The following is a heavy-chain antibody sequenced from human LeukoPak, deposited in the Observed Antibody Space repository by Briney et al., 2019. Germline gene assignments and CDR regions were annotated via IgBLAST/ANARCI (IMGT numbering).Heavy chain of an antibody. J-gene: IGHJ5*02. CDR3: AKDGSGWYGDWFDP. Sequence: GGSLRLSCAASGFTFSSYEMNWVRQAPGKGLEWVSYISSSGSTIYYADSVKGRFTISRDNAKNSLYLQMNSLRAEDTAVYYCAKDGSGWYGDWFDPWGQGTLVTVSS. V-gene: IGHV3-48*03. CDR2: ISSSGSTI. D-gene: IGHD6-19*01. CDR1: GFTFSSYE.